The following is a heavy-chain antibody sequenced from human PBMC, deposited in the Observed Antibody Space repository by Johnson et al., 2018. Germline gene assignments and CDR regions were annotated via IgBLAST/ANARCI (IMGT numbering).Heavy chain of an antibody. CDR2: ISSSSSTI. CDR3: ARDRPAV. Sequence: QLVESGGGLVQPGGSLRLSCAASGFTFSSYSMNWVRQAPGKGLEWVSYISSSSSTIYYADSVQGRFTISRDNAKNSLYLQMTSLRAEDTAVYYCARDRPAVWGQGTMVTVSS. J-gene: IGHJ3*01. V-gene: IGHV3-48*01. CDR1: GFTFSSYS.